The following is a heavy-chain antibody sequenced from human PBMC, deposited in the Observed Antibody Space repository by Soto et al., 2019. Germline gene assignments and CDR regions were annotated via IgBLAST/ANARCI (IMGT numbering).Heavy chain of an antibody. CDR1: GGSMSSYY. CDR2: ISYSGST. D-gene: IGHD2-2*01. CDR3: ARAEPDASVGY. J-gene: IGHJ4*02. Sequence: SETLSLTCTVSGGSMSSYYWTWLRQSPGRGLEWIGYISYSGSTYYNPSLKSRVTISADTSKNQFSLRMNSMIAADTAVYYCARAEPDASVGYCRQGPLVTVSS. V-gene: IGHV4-59*01.